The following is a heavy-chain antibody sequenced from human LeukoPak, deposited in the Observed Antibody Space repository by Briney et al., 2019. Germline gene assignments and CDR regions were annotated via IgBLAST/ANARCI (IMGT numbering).Heavy chain of an antibody. CDR3: ARQTGSGLFILP. D-gene: IGHD3/OR15-3a*01. CDR1: GVSISSSNSY. CDR2: IYYSGNT. V-gene: IGHV4-39*01. J-gene: IGHJ4*02. Sequence: SETLSLTCTVSGVSISSSNSYWGWIRQPPGKGLEWIGSIYYSGNTYYNASLKSQVSISIDTSKNQFSLEVTSVTAADTAVYYCARQTGSGLFILPGGQGTLVTVSS.